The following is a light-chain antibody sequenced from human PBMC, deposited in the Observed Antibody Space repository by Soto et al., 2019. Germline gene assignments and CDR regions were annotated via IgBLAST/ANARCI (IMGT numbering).Light chain of an antibody. V-gene: IGKV1-27*01. CDR2: AAS. CDR1: QGISNY. CDR3: QKYNSAPQT. J-gene: IGKJ1*01. Sequence: DIQMTQSPSSLSASVGDRVTITCRASQGISNYLAWYQQKPGKVPKLLIYAASTLQSGVPSRFSGSGSGTEFTLTINSLQPEDVATYYCQKYNSAPQTFGQGTKVEIK.